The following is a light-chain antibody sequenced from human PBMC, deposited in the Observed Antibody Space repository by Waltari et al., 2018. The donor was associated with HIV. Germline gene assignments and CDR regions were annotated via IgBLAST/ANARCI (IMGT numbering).Light chain of an antibody. CDR2: DAS. V-gene: IGKV1-33*01. CDR1: QDISNH. CDR3: QQYDNLPPYT. Sequence: DIQMTQSPSSLSASVGDRVTITCQASQDISNHLNWYQQKQWKAPKFLIYDASNLETGVPSRFSGSGSGTDFTLTISSLQPEDIATYYCQQYDNLPPYTFGQGTKLEIK. J-gene: IGKJ2*01.